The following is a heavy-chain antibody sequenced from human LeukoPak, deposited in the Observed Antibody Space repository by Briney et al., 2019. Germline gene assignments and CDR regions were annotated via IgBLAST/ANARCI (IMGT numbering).Heavy chain of an antibody. CDR1: GFTFSSYE. J-gene: IGHJ4*02. V-gene: IGHV3-48*03. CDR3: ERGKVHDY. Sequence: GGSLRLSCAASGFTFSSYEMNWVRQAPLKGLVWVFYSSGSGNTIYEAGAVKGRFTFSKDNAKNSLHLKMNSLRDEDTAVYYCERGKVHDYWGQGTLVTVSS. D-gene: IGHD1-1*01. CDR2: SSGSGNTI.